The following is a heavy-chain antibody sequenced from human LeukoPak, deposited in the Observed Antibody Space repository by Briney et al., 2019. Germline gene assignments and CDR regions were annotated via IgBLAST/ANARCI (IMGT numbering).Heavy chain of an antibody. CDR3: AKDYCRGGNCPLPFFDS. J-gene: IGHJ4*02. D-gene: IGHD2-15*01. Sequence: PGGSLRLSCAVSGFTVSGHAMSWVRQAPGKGLEWVSGIIDVGDTYYADSVKGRFTISRDSSKNTVYLQMNSLRAEDTATYYCAKDYCRGGNCPLPFFDSWGQGTLVTVSS. CDR1: GFTVSGHA. V-gene: IGHV3-23*01. CDR2: IIDVGDT.